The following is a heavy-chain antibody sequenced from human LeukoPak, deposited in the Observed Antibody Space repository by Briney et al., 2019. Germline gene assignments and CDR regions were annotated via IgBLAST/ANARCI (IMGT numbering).Heavy chain of an antibody. J-gene: IGHJ6*03. V-gene: IGHV4-39*01. CDR3: ARTPYYYYYYMDV. CDR2: IYYSGGT. Sequence: SETLSLTCTVSGGSISSSSYYWGWIRQPPGKGLEWIGSIYYSGGTYYNPSLKSRVTISVDTSKNQFSLKLSSVTAADTAVYYCARTPYYYYYYMDVWGKGTTVTVSS. CDR1: GGSISSSSYY.